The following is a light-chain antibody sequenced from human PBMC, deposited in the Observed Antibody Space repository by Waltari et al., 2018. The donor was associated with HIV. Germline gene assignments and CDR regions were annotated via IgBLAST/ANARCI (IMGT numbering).Light chain of an antibody. CDR3: AAYDDNLPGWM. CDR2: RND. Sequence: QSVLTQPPSASGTPGQRVTISCSGSSSNIGSNSVFWYQQFPGTAPKVLIYRNDQRPSGVPGRFSASRSGTSASLVISGLRSEDEADYYCAAYDDNLPGWMFGGGTKLTAL. CDR1: SSNIGSNS. V-gene: IGLV1-47*01. J-gene: IGLJ3*02.